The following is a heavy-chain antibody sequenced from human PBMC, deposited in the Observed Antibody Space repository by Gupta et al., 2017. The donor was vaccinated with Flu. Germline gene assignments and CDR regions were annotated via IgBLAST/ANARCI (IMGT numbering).Heavy chain of an antibody. CDR3: AKDLPQYSGSYHFDY. CDR2: ISATGGST. Sequence: EVQLLESGGGLVQPGGSLRLACAASGFTFGSYAMRWVRQAPGKGLEWVSGISATGGSTYFADSVKGRFTISRDNSKDTLYLQMKGLRAEDTAVYFCAKDLPQYSGSYHFDYWGQGTLVTVSS. CDR1: GFTFGSYA. J-gene: IGHJ4*02. D-gene: IGHD1-26*01. V-gene: IGHV3-23*01.